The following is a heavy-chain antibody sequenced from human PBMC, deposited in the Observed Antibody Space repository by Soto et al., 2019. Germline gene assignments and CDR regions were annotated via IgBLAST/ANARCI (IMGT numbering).Heavy chain of an antibody. CDR1: GFTFSSYA. CDR3: AKDNDYGGNCDY. CDR2: ISGSGGST. D-gene: IGHD4-17*01. Sequence: EVQLLESGGGLVQPGGSLRLSCAASGFTFSSYAMSWVRQAPGKGLEWVSAISGSGGSTYYADSGKGRFTISRDNSKNTLYLQMNSLRAEDTAVYYCAKDNDYGGNCDYWGQGTLVTVSS. J-gene: IGHJ4*02. V-gene: IGHV3-23*01.